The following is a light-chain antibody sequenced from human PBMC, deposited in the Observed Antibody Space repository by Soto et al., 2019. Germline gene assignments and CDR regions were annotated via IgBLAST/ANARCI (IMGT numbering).Light chain of an antibody. CDR2: SNN. CDR3: AAWDDSLNGNYV. CDR1: SSNIGSNT. Sequence: HSELNRVVSATGTPRQGVTISSSGSSSNIGSNTVNWYQQLPGTAPKLLIYSNNQRPSGVPDRFSGSKSGTSASLAISGLQSEDEADYYCAAWDDSLNGNYVFGTGTKVTVL. J-gene: IGLJ1*01. V-gene: IGLV1-44*01.